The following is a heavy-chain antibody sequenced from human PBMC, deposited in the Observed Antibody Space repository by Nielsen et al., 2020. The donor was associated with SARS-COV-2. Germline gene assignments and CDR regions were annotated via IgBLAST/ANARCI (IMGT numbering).Heavy chain of an antibody. V-gene: IGHV4-39*01. CDR3: ARQNGDYLYYYYYHMDV. CDR1: GGSISSSSYY. J-gene: IGHJ6*03. D-gene: IGHD4-17*01. CDR2: IYYSGST. Sequence: SETLSLTCTVSGGSISSSSYYWGWIRQPPGKGLEWIGSIYYSGSTYYNPSLKSRVTISVDTSKNQFSLKLSSVTAADTAVYYCARQNGDYLYYYYYHMDVWGKGTTVTVSS.